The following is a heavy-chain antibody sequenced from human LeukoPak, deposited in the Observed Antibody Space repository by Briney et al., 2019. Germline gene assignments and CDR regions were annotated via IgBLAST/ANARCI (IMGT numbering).Heavy chain of an antibody. CDR1: GYSITSYY. D-gene: IGHD2-15*01. J-gene: IGHJ4*02. CDR3: ARDLLLRGLDY. Sequence: PSETLSLTCTVSGYSITSYYWSWVRQPPGKGLEWIGYIFHSGSTNYNPSLKSRVTISVDTSKNQSSLRLSSVTAADTAVYYCARDLLLRGLDYWGQGTLVTVSS. V-gene: IGHV4-59*01. CDR2: IFHSGST.